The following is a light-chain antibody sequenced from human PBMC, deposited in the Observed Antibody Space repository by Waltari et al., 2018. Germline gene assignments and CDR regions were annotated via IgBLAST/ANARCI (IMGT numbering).Light chain of an antibody. Sequence: MTQSPDTLSVSAGERATLSCRASQSISSYLNWYQQKPGKAPKLLIYAASSLQSGVPSRFSGSGSGTDFTLTISSLQPEDFATYYCQQSYSTPRTFGQGTKVEIK. V-gene: IGKV1-39*01. CDR3: QQSYSTPRT. CDR1: QSISSY. CDR2: AAS. J-gene: IGKJ1*01.